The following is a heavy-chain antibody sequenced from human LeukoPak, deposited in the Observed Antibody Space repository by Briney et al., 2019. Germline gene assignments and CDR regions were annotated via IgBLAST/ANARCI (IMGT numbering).Heavy chain of an antibody. CDR1: GGSISSQY. D-gene: IGHD3-10*01. CDR3: ARGFYGSGSPFDY. Sequence: PSETLTLTCTVSGGSISSQYWTWIRQSRGKGREGIAYISYVGSTNYTPSLKSRVTISVDMSKNQLFLKLSSMTAADTAVYYCARGFYGSGSPFDYWGQGTLVTVSS. CDR2: ISYVGST. V-gene: IGHV4-59*11. J-gene: IGHJ4*02.